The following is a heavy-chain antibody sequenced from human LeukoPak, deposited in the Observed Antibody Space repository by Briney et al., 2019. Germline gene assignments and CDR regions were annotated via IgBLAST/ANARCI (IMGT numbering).Heavy chain of an antibody. CDR3: ARFSGFL. CDR2: IYYSGST. J-gene: IGHJ2*01. V-gene: IGHV4-39*01. Sequence: PSETLSLTCTVSGGSISSSSYYWGWIRQPPGKGLEWIGSIYYSGSTYYNPSLKSRVTISVDTSKNQFSLKLSSLTAADPAVYYCARFSGFLWRRGTLVTVSS. D-gene: IGHD3-10*01. CDR1: GGSISSSSYY.